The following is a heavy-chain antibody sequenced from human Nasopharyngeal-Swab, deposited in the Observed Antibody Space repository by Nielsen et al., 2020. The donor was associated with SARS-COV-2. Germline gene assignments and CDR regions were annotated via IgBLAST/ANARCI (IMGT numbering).Heavy chain of an antibody. CDR1: GYTFTSYV. V-gene: IGHV7-4-1*02. CDR2: INTNTGNP. CDR3: ACDIVPGSWELLLPDAFDI. J-gene: IGHJ3*02. Sequence: ASVQVSCKASGYTFTSYVLNWVRPAPAQGLEGMGWINTNTGNPTYAQGLTGRFVFSLDTSVSTANLQISRLKDEDTAVYYCACDIVPGSWELLLPDAFDIWGQGTMVTVSS. D-gene: IGHD1-26*01.